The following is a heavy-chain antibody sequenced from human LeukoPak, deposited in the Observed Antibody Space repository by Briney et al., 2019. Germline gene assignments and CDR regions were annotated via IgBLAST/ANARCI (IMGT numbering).Heavy chain of an antibody. CDR1: GGSISSSSYY. Sequence: SETLSLTCTVSGGSISSSSYYWGWIRQPPGKGLEWIGYIYYSGSTNYNHSLKSRVTISVDTSKNQFSLKLSSVTAADTAVYYCARCWVGATRNYYYYYYYMDVWGKGTTVTVSS. CDR2: IYYSGST. D-gene: IGHD1-26*01. J-gene: IGHJ6*03. V-gene: IGHV4-61*05. CDR3: ARCWVGATRNYYYYYYYMDV.